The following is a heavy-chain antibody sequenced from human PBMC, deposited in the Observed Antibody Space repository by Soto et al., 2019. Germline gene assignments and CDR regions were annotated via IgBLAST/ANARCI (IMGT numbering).Heavy chain of an antibody. D-gene: IGHD6-19*01. CDR3: ARALGGWTDY. J-gene: IGHJ4*02. CDR1: GYTFTSYA. V-gene: IGHV1-3*01. Sequence: QVQLVQSGAEVKKPGASVKVTFKACGYTFTSYAMHWVRQAHGQRLEWMGWINAGNGNTKYSQKFQGRVTITRDTSASTAYMELSSLRSEDTTVYYCARALGGWTDYWGQGTLVTVSS. CDR2: INAGNGNT.